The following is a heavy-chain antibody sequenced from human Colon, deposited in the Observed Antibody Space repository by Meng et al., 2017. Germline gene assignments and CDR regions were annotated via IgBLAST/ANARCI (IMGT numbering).Heavy chain of an antibody. J-gene: IGHJ4*02. CDR3: ARVGSRSYFPY. V-gene: IGHV3-74*03. Sequence: GESLKISCAASGFSFSNYWMHWVRQAPGKGLEWVSRISTDGSSVMYADSVKGRFSISRDNAKNTLYLQMDSLRDDDTAVYFCARVGSRSYFPYWGQGSLVTVSS. CDR1: GFSFSNYW. D-gene: IGHD3-10*01. CDR2: ISTDGSSV.